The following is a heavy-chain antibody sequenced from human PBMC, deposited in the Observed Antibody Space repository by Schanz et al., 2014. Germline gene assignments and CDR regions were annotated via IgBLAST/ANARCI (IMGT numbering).Heavy chain of an antibody. CDR3: ARDGDRFYHNYDMDV. CDR1: GFPFNSYA. V-gene: IGHV3-66*01. D-gene: IGHD4-17*01. Sequence: DVQLLESGGGLVQPGGSLRLSCAASGFPFNSYAMTWVRQAPGKGLEWVSVIYSGIGAYYADSVKDRFTVSRDNSKNTVYLQMNRLRAEDTAVYYCARDGDRFYHNYDMDVWGKGTTVTVSS. J-gene: IGHJ6*03. CDR2: IYSGIGA.